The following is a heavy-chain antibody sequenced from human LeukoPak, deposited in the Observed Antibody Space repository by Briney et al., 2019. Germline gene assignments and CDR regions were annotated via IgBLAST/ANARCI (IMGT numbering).Heavy chain of an antibody. CDR3: ARLGYCTNGVCYSRWYFDL. Sequence: SETLSLTCTVSGGSISSYYWCWIRQPPGKGLEWIGYIYYSGSTNYNPSLKSRVTISVDTSKNQFSLKLSSVTAADTAVYYCARLGYCTNGVCYSRWYFDLWGRGTLVTVSS. CDR2: IYYSGST. D-gene: IGHD2-8*01. V-gene: IGHV4-59*01. CDR1: GGSISSYY. J-gene: IGHJ2*01.